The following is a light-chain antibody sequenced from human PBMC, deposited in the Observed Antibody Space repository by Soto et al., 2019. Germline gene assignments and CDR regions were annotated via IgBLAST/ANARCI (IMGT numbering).Light chain of an antibody. CDR3: ATWDSSLSVFV. V-gene: IGLV1-51*02. Sequence: QSVLTQPPSVSAAPGQKVTFSCSGSSSNIGKNYVSWYQQVPGTAPKLLIYEDNKRRSGIPDRFSGSKSGTSATLGITGLQTGDEADYYCATWDSSLSVFVFGTGTKVTVL. CDR2: EDN. J-gene: IGLJ1*01. CDR1: SSNIGKNY.